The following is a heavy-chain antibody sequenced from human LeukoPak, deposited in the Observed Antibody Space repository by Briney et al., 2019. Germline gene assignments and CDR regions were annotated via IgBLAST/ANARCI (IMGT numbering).Heavy chain of an antibody. CDR2: IHYSGAT. CDR1: GGSISSYY. CDR3: AREYSAFEI. D-gene: IGHD1-1*01. J-gene: IGHJ3*02. Sequence: SETLSLTCTVSGGSISSYYWSWIRQPPGKGLEWIGYIHYSGATSYNPSLNSRVTVSVDTSKNQLSLKLNSVTAADTAVYYCAREYSAFEIWGPGTMVTVSS. V-gene: IGHV4-59*01.